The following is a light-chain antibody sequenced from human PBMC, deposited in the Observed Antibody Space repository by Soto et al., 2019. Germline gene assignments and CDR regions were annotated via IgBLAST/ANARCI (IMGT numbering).Light chain of an antibody. Sequence: IQLTQSPSSLSASVGDRVTITCRPSQGISSYLAWYQQKPVEAPKLLIYTASTLQSVLPSRFSGSLSGTDFTLTISSLQPEDFATYCCQQLDSDVFTFGPGTKVDIK. J-gene: IGKJ3*01. CDR3: QQLDSDVFT. V-gene: IGKV1-9*01. CDR2: TAS. CDR1: QGISSY.